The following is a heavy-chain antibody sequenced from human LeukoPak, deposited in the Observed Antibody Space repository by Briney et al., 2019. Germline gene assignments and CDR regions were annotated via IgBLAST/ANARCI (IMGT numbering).Heavy chain of an antibody. J-gene: IGHJ5*02. CDR3: ARADRLDGAPYLIGP. CDR1: GNTFTDYY. V-gene: IGHV1-2*02. Sequence: GASVKLSCKTYGNTFTDYYLHWVRQAPGQGLEWMAWINPDSGVTSSAQKFRGRFSMTRDTSISTIYMEVAWLTSEDTAIYYCARADRLDGAPYLIGPWGQGTLVTVSS. D-gene: IGHD2-21*01. CDR2: INPDSGVT.